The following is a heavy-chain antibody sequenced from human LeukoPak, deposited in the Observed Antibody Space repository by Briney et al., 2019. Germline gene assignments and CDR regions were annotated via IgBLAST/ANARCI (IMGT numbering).Heavy chain of an antibody. Sequence: PPGGSLRLSCAASGFTFNNYAMSWVRQAPGKGLEWVSAFSSSGDITFYAESVKGRFTISRDNSRYTLYLQMNSLRAEDAAVYYCAKDRPNYYESNGHYYRRNGDYWGQGTLVTVSS. V-gene: IGHV3-23*01. CDR3: AKDRPNYYESNGHYYRRNGDY. D-gene: IGHD3-22*01. CDR1: GFTFNNYA. J-gene: IGHJ4*02. CDR2: FSSSGDIT.